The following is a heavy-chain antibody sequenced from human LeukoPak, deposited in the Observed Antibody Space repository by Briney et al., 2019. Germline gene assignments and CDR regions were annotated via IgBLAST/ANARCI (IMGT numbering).Heavy chain of an antibody. CDR1: GFTFSSYG. CDR2: ISYDGSNK. V-gene: IGHV3-30*18. D-gene: IGHD2-21*02. CDR3: AKGIGYCGGDCYSTGGYFQH. J-gene: IGHJ1*01. Sequence: PGGSLRLSCAASGFTFSSYGMHWVRQAPGKGLEWGAVISYDGSNKYYADSVKGRFTISRDNSKNTLYLQMNSLRAEDTAVYYCAKGIGYCGGDCYSTGGYFQHWGQGTLVTVSS.